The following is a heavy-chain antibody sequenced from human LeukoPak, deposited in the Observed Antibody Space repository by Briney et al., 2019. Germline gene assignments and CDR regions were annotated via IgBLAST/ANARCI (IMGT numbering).Heavy chain of an antibody. CDR1: GGSISSGGYY. Sequence: SETLSLTCTVSGGSISSGGYYWSGIRQHPGKGLEWIGYIYYSGSTYYNPSLKSRVTISVDTSKNQFSLKLSSVTAADTAVYYCARKDYGGTPTFDYWGQGTLVTVSS. D-gene: IGHD4-23*01. CDR2: IYYSGST. CDR3: ARKDYGGTPTFDY. J-gene: IGHJ4*02. V-gene: IGHV4-31*03.